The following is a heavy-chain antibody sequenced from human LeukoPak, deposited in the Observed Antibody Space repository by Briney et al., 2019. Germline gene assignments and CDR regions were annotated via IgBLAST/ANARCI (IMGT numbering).Heavy chain of an antibody. CDR1: GFTFSSYA. V-gene: IGHV3-23*01. CDR3: AKTPEYYYDSSGYFDY. D-gene: IGHD3-22*01. CDR2: ISGSGGST. J-gene: IGHJ4*02. Sequence: PGGSLRLSCAASGFTFSSYAMSWVRQAPGKGLEWVSAISGSGGSTYHADSVKGRLTISRDNSKNTLYLQMNSLRAEDTAVYYCAKTPEYYYDSSGYFDYWGQGTLVTVSS.